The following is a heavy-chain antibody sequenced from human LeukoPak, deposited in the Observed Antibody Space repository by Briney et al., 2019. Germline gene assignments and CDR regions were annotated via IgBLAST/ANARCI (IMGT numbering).Heavy chain of an antibody. D-gene: IGHD3-22*01. CDR1: RGSITGDPHY. CDR2: VSANRRT. J-gene: IGHJ4*02. CDR3: ARANYYDSTGCYHDY. V-gene: IGHV4-61*09. Sequence: SETLSLTCSVSRGSITGDPHYWTWIRQTAGKGLEWIGHVSANRRTTYNPSLKSRVAISVDTSKKKFFLRLDSVTAADTAVYYCARANYYDSTGCYHDYWGQGTLVTVSS.